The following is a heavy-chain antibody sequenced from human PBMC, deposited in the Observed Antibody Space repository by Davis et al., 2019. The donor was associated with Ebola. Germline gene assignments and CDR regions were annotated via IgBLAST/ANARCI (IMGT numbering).Heavy chain of an antibody. Sequence: GESLKISCKGSGYSFTSYWIGWVRQMPAKGLEWMGIIYPGDSGTRYSPSFQGQVTISADKSTNTAYLQWSSLQAADTAMYYCARHRDYDDADRHFQYYFDYWGQGTLVTVSS. CDR3: ARHRDYDDADRHFQYYFDY. CDR2: IYPGDSGT. J-gene: IGHJ4*02. V-gene: IGHV5-51*01. CDR1: GYSFTSYW. D-gene: IGHD3-22*01.